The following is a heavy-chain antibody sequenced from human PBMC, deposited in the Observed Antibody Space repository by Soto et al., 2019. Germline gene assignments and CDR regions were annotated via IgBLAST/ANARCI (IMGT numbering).Heavy chain of an antibody. J-gene: IGHJ5*02. CDR3: ARNGPLRFLEWLLVASWFDP. V-gene: IGHV4-34*01. CDR2: INHSGST. D-gene: IGHD3-3*01. CDR1: GGSFSGYY. Sequence: SETLSLTCAVYGGSFSGYYWSWIRQPPGKGLEWIGEINHSGSTNYNPSLKSRVTISVDTSKNQFSLKLSSVTAADTAVYYCARNGPLRFLEWLLVASWFDPRGQGTLVTVSS.